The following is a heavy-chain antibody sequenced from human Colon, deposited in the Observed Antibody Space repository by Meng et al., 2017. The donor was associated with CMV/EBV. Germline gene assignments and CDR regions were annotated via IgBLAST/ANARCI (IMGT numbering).Heavy chain of an antibody. CDR3: ASPRYYSSSSFDFDY. D-gene: IGHD6-6*01. Sequence: GESLKISCAASGFTFSSYEMNWVRQAPGKGLECVSYISSSGSTIYYADSVKGRFTISRDNAKNSLYLQMNSLRAEDTAVYYCASPRYYSSSSFDFDYWGQGTLVTVSS. CDR2: ISSSGSTI. V-gene: IGHV3-48*03. J-gene: IGHJ4*02. CDR1: GFTFSSYE.